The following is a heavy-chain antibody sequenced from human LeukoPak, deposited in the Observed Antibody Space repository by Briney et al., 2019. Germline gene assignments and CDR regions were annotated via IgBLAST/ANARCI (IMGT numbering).Heavy chain of an antibody. Sequence: TGGSLRLSCAASGFTFSSYWMSWVRQAPGKGLEWVANIKQDGSEKYYVDSVKGRFTISRDNAKNSLYLQMNSLRAEDTAVYYCARVVVTATYYYYYGMDVWGQGTTVTVSS. CDR2: IKQDGSEK. D-gene: IGHD2-21*02. CDR3: ARVVVTATYYYYYGMDV. V-gene: IGHV3-7*01. J-gene: IGHJ6*02. CDR1: GFTFSSYW.